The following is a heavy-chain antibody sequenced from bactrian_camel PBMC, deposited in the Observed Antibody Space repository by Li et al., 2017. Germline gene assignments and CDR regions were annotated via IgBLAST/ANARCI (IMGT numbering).Heavy chain of an antibody. J-gene: IGHJ4*01. CDR3: AARRCGLSGDWFRADDYNT. V-gene: IGHV3S1*01. CDR1: GYTYNRYC. Sequence: HVQLVESGGGLVQPGGSQRLSCTASGYTYNRYCMGWFRLAPGKEREGVAIIDTDGSTFYADSVTGRFTISQDNSRNTLSLQMNSLKPEDTAMYYCAARRCGLSGDWFRADDYNTWGQGTQVTVS. CDR2: IDTDGST. D-gene: IGHD2*01.